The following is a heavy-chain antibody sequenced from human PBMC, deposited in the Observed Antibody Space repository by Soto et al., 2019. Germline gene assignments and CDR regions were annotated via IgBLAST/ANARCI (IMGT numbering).Heavy chain of an antibody. Sequence: PSETLSLTCTVSGGSISSYYWSWIRQPPGKGLEWIGYIYYSGSTNYNPSLKSRVTISVDTPKNQFSLKLSSVTAADTAVYYCARGGVYYDSIGYYGGHYFAYWAQGTQVTVSS. CDR1: GGSISSYY. D-gene: IGHD3-22*01. CDR2: IYYSGST. V-gene: IGHV4-59*01. J-gene: IGHJ4*02. CDR3: ARGGVYYDSIGYYGGHYFAY.